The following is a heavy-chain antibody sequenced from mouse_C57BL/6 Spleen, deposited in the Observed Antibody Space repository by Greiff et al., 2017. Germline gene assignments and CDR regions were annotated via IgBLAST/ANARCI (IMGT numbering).Heavy chain of an antibody. CDR3: ARTPSSELGYAMDY. D-gene: IGHD3-2*02. CDR1: GYTFTNYW. V-gene: IGHV1-63*01. J-gene: IGHJ4*01. Sequence: QVQLKQSRAELVRPGTSVKMSCKASGYTFTNYWIGWAKQRPGHGLEWIGDIYPGGGYTNYNEKFKGKATLTADKSSSTAYMQFSSLTSEDSAIYYCARTPSSELGYAMDYWGQGTSVTVSS. CDR2: IYPGGGYT.